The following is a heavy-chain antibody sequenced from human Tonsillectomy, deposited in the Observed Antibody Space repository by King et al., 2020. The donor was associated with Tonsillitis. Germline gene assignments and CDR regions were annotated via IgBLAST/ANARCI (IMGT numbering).Heavy chain of an antibody. V-gene: IGHV3-23*04. J-gene: IGHJ6*02. CDR1: GFTFSSYA. Sequence: VQLVESGGGLIQPGGSLRLSCAASGFTFSSYAMSWVRQAPGKGLEWVSGISGSGGTTYYADSVKGRFAISRDNSKNTLYLKMNSLRAEDTAVYYCAKDRDFWSPHGMDVWGQGTTVTVSS. D-gene: IGHD3-3*01. CDR2: ISGSGGTT. CDR3: AKDRDFWSPHGMDV.